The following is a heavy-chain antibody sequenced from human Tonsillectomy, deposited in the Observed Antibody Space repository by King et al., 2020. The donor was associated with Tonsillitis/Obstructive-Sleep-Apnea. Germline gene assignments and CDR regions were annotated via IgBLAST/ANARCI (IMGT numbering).Heavy chain of an antibody. CDR3: ARGPAGSGWFDS. CDR2: IYYTGTT. Sequence: VQLQESGPGLVKPSQTLSLTCTVSGGSISSDLYFWSWIRQRPGKGLEWIGYIYYTGTTYYHPSLENLRTMSIDTSDNRFSLKLSSVTAADTAVYYCARGPAGSGWFDSWGQGTLFSFSS. V-gene: IGHV4-31*01. D-gene: IGHD6-19*01. J-gene: IGHJ5*01. CDR1: GGSISSDLYF.